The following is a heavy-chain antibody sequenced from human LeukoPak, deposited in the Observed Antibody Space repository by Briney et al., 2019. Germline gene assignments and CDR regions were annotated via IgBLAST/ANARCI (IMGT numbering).Heavy chain of an antibody. D-gene: IGHD2-2*01. CDR1: GGSFSGYY. Sequence: SETLSLTCAVYGGSFSGYYWSWIRQPPGRGLEWIGEINHSGSTNYNPSLKSRLTISVDTSKNQFSLKLSSVTAADTAVYYCASAIVVVPAALGYWGQGTLVTVSS. CDR3: ASAIVVVPAALGY. V-gene: IGHV4-34*01. J-gene: IGHJ4*02. CDR2: INHSGST.